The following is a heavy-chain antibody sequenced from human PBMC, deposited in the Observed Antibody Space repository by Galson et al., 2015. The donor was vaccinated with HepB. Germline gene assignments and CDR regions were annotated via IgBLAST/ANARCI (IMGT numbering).Heavy chain of an antibody. J-gene: IGHJ5*02. D-gene: IGHD3-22*01. CDR1: GFTFSSYG. V-gene: IGHV3-33*01. CDR2: IWYDGSNK. Sequence: SLRLSCAASGFTFSSYGMHWVRQAPGKGLEWVAVIWYDGSNKYYADSVKGRFTISRDNSKNTLYLQMNSLRAEDTAVYYCARDTGSGYSNWFDPWGQGTLVTVSS. CDR3: ARDTGSGYSNWFDP.